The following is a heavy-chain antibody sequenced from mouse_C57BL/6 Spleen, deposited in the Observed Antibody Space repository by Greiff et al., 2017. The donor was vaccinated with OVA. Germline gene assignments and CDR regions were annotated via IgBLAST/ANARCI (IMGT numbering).Heavy chain of an antibody. J-gene: IGHJ1*03. D-gene: IGHD1-1*01. Sequence: EVKLVESGGGLVKPGGSLKLSCAASGFTFSSYAMSWVRQTPEQRLEWVATISDGGSYTYYPDTVKGRFTLSRDTAKNTLYLQLGQLKSEDTAMYYCARDPSYYYDSSYPYWYFDVWGTGTTVTVSS. CDR1: GFTFSSYA. V-gene: IGHV5-4*01. CDR3: ARDPSYYYDSSYPYWYFDV. CDR2: ISDGGSYT.